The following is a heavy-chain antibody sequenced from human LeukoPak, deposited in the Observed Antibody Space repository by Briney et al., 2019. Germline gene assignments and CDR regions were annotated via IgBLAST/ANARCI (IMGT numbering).Heavy chain of an antibody. D-gene: IGHD3-16*01. CDR3: ASSKTDDDYVWGSLDY. Sequence: SETLSLTCTVSGYSISSGYYWGWIRQPPGKGLEWIGSIYHSGSTYYNPSLKSRVTISIDTSKNQLFLRLSSVTAADTAVYYCASSKTDDDYVWGSLDYWGQGTLVTVSS. V-gene: IGHV4-38-2*02. CDR2: IYHSGST. CDR1: GYSISSGYY. J-gene: IGHJ4*02.